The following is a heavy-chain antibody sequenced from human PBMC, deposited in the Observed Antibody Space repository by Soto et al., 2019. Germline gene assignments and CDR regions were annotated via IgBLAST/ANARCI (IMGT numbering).Heavy chain of an antibody. V-gene: IGHV1-3*01. CDR1: GYTFTSYA. D-gene: IGHD3-3*01. CDR3: ARPYDFWSGYYSGGY. J-gene: IGHJ4*02. CDR2: INAGNGNT. Sequence: QVPLVQSGAEVKKPGASVKVSCKASGYTFTSYAMHWVRQAPGQRLEWMGWINAGNGNTKYSQKFQGRVTITRDTSASTAYMELSSLRSEDTAVYYCARPYDFWSGYYSGGYWGQGTLVTVSS.